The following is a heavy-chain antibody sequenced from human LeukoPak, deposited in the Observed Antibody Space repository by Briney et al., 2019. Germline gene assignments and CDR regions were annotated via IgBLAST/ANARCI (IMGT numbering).Heavy chain of an antibody. CDR2: IKTKPEGGTT. CDR1: GFTFSTTW. CDR3: TSSGSRWDYFDY. J-gene: IGHJ4*02. V-gene: IGHV3-15*05. D-gene: IGHD4-23*01. Sequence: GGSLRLSCAASGFTFSTTWMIWVRQAPGKGLEWVARIKTKPEGGTTDYAAPVKGRFTISRDDSKNTLYLQMNSLKTEDTAVYYCTSSGSRWDYFDYWGQGTLATVSS.